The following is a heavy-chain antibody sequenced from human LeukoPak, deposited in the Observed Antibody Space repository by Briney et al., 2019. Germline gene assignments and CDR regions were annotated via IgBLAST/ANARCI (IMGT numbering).Heavy chain of an antibody. D-gene: IGHD5-24*01. V-gene: IGHV3-48*01. CDR3: VRALIATGDAFDT. CDR1: GCNFNNYM. Sequence: GGSLRLSCTASGCNFNNYMMNWVRQAPGKGREWVSYISSSSGSVYYADSVKGRFTISRDNAKNSLYLKMNSLRAEDTAVYYCVRALIATGDAFDTWGQGTLVTVSS. CDR2: ISSSSGSV. J-gene: IGHJ3*02.